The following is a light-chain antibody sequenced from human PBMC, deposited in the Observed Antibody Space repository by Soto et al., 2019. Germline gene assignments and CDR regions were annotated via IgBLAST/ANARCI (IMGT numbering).Light chain of an antibody. CDR1: QSVSSY. V-gene: IGKV3-11*01. CDR3: QQFGSPLIT. J-gene: IGKJ5*01. Sequence: EIVLTQSPATLSLSPGERATLSCRASQSVSSYLAWYQQKPGQAPRLLIYDASNRATGIPARFSGGGSGTDFTLTISRLEPEDFAVYYCQQFGSPLITFGQGTRLEIK. CDR2: DAS.